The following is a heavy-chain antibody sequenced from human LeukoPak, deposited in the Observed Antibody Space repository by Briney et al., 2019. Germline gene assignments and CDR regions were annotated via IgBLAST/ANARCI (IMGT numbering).Heavy chain of an antibody. Sequence: GGSLRLSCAASGFTFSNYDMHWVRQPTGEGLEWVSAIDTAGRTHYIDSVKGRFTISRENAKNSVYLQMNSLRAGDTAVYYCIRGGDGFDPWGQGTLVTVSS. V-gene: IGHV3-13*01. CDR2: IDTAGRT. CDR1: GFTFSNYD. D-gene: IGHD3-10*01. CDR3: IRGGDGFDP. J-gene: IGHJ5*02.